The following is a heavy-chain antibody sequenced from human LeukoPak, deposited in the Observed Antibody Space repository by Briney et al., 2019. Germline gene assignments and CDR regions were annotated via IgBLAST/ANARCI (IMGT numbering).Heavy chain of an antibody. V-gene: IGHV1-2*02. CDR2: INPNSGGT. CDR1: GYTFTGYY. CDR3: ASRKQQLVRSGHSFDY. D-gene: IGHD6-13*01. Sequence: EASVKVPCKASGYTFTGYYMNWVRQAPGQGLEWMGWINPNSGGTNYAQKFQGRVTMTGDTSISTAYMELSSLRSDDTAVYYCASRKQQLVRSGHSFDYWGQGTLVTVSS. J-gene: IGHJ4*02.